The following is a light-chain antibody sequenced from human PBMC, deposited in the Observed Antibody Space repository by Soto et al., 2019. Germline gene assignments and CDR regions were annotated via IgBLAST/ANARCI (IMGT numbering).Light chain of an antibody. V-gene: IGLV1-44*01. Sequence: QSALTQPPSASGAPGQRVTISCSGSSSNIGSNSVNWFQQLPGTAPKLLIYITSQRPSGVPDRFSASKSGTSASLAISGLQSEDEADYYCAAWDDSLNGVLFGGGTKVTVL. J-gene: IGLJ2*01. CDR2: ITS. CDR3: AAWDDSLNGVL. CDR1: SSNIGSNS.